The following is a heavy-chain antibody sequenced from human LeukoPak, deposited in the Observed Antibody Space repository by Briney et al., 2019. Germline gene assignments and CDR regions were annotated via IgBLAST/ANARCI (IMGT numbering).Heavy chain of an antibody. CDR1: GFTFSSYW. V-gene: IGHV3-74*01. CDR3: ARWGGTRQYYFDY. Sequence: PGGSLRLSCAASGFTFSSYWMHWVRQAPGKGLVWVSRIKSDGSTRYADSVKGRFTISRDDSKNTLYLQMNSLKSEDTAVYYCARWGGTRQYYFDYWGRGTLVTVSS. J-gene: IGHJ4*02. D-gene: IGHD1-1*01. CDR2: IKSDGST.